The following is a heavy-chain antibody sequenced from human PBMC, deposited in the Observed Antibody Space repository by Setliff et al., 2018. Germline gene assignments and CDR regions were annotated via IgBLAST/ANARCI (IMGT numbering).Heavy chain of an antibody. Sequence: LSLTCSVSGASITSGGFYWTWIRQPAGKELEWIGHISPSGSTYYSPSLKRRVTISVDTSKNQFSLKLSSVTAADTAVYYCATRTYYDSNGYYYAIAGPFDIWGQGTMVTVSS. J-gene: IGHJ3*02. D-gene: IGHD3-22*01. V-gene: IGHV4-61*09. CDR3: ATRTYYDSNGYYYAIAGPFDI. CDR1: GASITSGGFY. CDR2: ISPSGST.